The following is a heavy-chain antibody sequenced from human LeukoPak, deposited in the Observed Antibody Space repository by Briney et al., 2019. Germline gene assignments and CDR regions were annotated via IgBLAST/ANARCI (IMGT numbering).Heavy chain of an antibody. J-gene: IGHJ6*02. CDR2: INHSGST. CDR1: GGSISSGGYY. V-gene: IGHV4-39*07. CDR3: ARRYDYRFYYYYGMDV. D-gene: IGHD3-22*01. Sequence: SETLSLTCTVSGGSISSGGYYWSWIRQHPGKGLEWIGEINHSGSTNYNPSLKSRVTISVDTSKNQFSLKLSSVTAADTAVYYCARRYDYRFYYYYGMDVWGQGTTVTVSS.